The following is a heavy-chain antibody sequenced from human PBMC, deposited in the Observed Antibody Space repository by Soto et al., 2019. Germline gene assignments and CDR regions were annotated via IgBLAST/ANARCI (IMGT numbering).Heavy chain of an antibody. V-gene: IGHV1-69*13. J-gene: IGHJ3*02. CDR1: GSTFSSYA. D-gene: IGHD3-22*01. Sequence: SVKVSCKASGSTFSSYAISWVRQAPGQGLEWMGGIIPIFGTANYAQKFQGRVTITADESTSTAYMELSSLRSEDTAVYYCAVGYYDSSGYYSAFDIWGQGTMVTVSS. CDR2: IIPIFGTA. CDR3: AVGYYDSSGYYSAFDI.